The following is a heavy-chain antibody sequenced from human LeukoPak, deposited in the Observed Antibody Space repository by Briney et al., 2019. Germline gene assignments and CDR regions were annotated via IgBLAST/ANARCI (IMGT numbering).Heavy chain of an antibody. D-gene: IGHD6-13*01. CDR2: ISGSGGST. CDR3: AKNVIAAAGTRGTQTFDP. CDR1: GGSISSSSYY. V-gene: IGHV3-23*01. J-gene: IGHJ5*02. Sequence: PSETLSLTCTVSGGSISSSSYYWGWIRQPPGKGLEWVSAISGSGGSTYYADSVKGRFTISRDNSKNTLYLQMNSLRAEDTAVYYCAKNVIAAAGTRGTQTFDPWGQGTLVTVSS.